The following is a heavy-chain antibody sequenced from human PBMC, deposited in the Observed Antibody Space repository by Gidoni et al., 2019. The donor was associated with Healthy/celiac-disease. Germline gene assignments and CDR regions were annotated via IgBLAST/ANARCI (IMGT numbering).Heavy chain of an antibody. CDR2: ISGSGGST. D-gene: IGHD7-27*01. CDR1: VFPFSSYA. CDR3: AKPPNWGGFDY. J-gene: IGHJ4*02. Sequence: EAQLLESGGGLVQPGVSLSLPCGASVFPFSSYAMSWVRQAPGKGLEWVSAISGSGGSTYYADSVKGRFTISRDNSKNTLYLQMNSLRAEDTAVYYCAKPPNWGGFDYWGQGTLVTVSS. V-gene: IGHV3-23*01.